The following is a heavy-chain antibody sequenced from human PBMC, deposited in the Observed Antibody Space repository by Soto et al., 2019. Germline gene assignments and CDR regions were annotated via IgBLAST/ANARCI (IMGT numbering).Heavy chain of an antibody. CDR1: GGSISSGDYY. CDR2: IYYSGSA. V-gene: IGHV4-30-4*01. J-gene: IGHJ4*02. Sequence: SETLSLTCTVSGGSISSGDYYWSWIRQPPGKGLEWIGYIYYSGSAYYNPSLKSRVTISVDTSKNQFSLKLSSVTAADAAVYYCASVGGFGATTNDYWGQGTLVTVSS. D-gene: IGHD3-10*01. CDR3: ASVGGFGATTNDY.